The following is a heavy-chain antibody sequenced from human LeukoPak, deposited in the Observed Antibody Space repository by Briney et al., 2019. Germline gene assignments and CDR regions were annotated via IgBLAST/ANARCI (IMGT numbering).Heavy chain of an antibody. CDR1: GGSFSGYY. CDR2: INHSGST. V-gene: IGHV4-34*01. D-gene: IGHD2-2*02. CDR3: ARLPPGARYCSSTSCYMAQHRIGGRYFDY. Sequence: SETLSLTCAVYGGSFSGYYWSWIRQPPGKGLEWIGEINHSGSTNYNPSLKSRVTISVDTSKNQFSLKLSSVTAADTAVYYCARLPPGARYCSSTSCYMAQHRIGGRYFDYWGQGTLVTVSS. J-gene: IGHJ4*02.